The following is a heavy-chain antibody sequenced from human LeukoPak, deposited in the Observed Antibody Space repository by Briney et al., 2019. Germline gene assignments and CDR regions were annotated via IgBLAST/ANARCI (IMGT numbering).Heavy chain of an antibody. Sequence: GASVKVSCKASGHTFTGYYMHWVRQAPGQGLECMGWINPNSGGTNSAQKFQGRVTMTRDTSISTAYMELSRLRSDDTAVYYCAREGGRYNYAFRYWGQGTLVTVSS. D-gene: IGHD5-18*01. CDR3: AREGGRYNYAFRY. CDR1: GHTFTGYY. CDR2: INPNSGGT. V-gene: IGHV1-2*02. J-gene: IGHJ4*02.